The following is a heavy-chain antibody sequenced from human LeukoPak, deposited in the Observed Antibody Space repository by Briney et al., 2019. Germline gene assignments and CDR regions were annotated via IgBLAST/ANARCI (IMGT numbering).Heavy chain of an antibody. D-gene: IGHD2-8*01. V-gene: IGHV1-8*01. CDR3: ARGSDGMVYASHFDY. J-gene: IGHJ4*02. CDR2: MNPNSGNT. Sequence: ASVKVSCKASGYTFTSYDINWVRQATGQGLEWMGWMNPNSGNTGYAQQFQGRVTMTRNTSISTAYMELSSLRSEDTAVYYCARGSDGMVYASHFDYWGQGTLVTVSS. CDR1: GYTFTSYD.